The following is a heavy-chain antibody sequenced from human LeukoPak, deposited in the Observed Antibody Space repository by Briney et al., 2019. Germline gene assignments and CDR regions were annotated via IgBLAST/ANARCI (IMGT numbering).Heavy chain of an antibody. CDR1: GFIVSNNY. Sequence: GGSLRLSCEASGFIVSNNYMSWVRQAPGKGLQWVSVIYSGGDTYYADSVKGRFTISRDISRNTLYLQMNSLRAEDAAVYYCPIAVAGPFDYWGQGTLVTVSS. CDR3: PIAVAGPFDY. V-gene: IGHV3-66*01. J-gene: IGHJ4*02. CDR2: IYSGGDT. D-gene: IGHD6-19*01.